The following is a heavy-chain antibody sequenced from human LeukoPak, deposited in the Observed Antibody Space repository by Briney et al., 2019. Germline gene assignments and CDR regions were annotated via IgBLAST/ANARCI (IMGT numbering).Heavy chain of an antibody. CDR3: ARGYYYDSSGYYDAFDI. D-gene: IGHD3-22*01. Sequence: ASVKVSCKASGYTFTSYYMHWVRQAPGQGLEWMGMINPSGGSTSYAQKFQGRVTMTRDTSTSTVYMELSSLRSEDTAVYYCARGYYYDSSGYYDAFDIWGQGTMVTVSS. V-gene: IGHV1-46*01. CDR1: GYTFTSYY. J-gene: IGHJ3*02. CDR2: INPSGGST.